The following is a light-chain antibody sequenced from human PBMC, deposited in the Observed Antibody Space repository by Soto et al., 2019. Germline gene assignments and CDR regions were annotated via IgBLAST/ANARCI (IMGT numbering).Light chain of an antibody. V-gene: IGLV2-14*01. J-gene: IGLJ2*01. CDR2: EVS. Sequence: QSALTQPRSVSGSPGQSVTISCTGTSSDVGRYEYVSWYQQHPGKAPKLMIYEVSNRPSGVSNRFSGSKSGNTASLTISGLQAEDEADYYCSSYTTSTTRIIFGGGTKLTVL. CDR3: SSYTTSTTRII. CDR1: SSDVGRYEY.